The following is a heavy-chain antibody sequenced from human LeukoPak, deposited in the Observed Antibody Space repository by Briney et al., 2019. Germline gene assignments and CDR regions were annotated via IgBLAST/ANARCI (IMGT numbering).Heavy chain of an antibody. V-gene: IGHV1-2*02. CDR3: ARAEAIDY. J-gene: IGHJ4*02. CDR2: INPNSGGT. Sequence: ASVKVSCKASGYTFTGYYMHWVRQAPGQGLEWMGWINPNSGGTKYAQKFQGRVTMTRDTSISTAYMELSSLRSDDPAVYYCARAEAIDYWGQGTLVTVSS. CDR1: GYTFTGYY.